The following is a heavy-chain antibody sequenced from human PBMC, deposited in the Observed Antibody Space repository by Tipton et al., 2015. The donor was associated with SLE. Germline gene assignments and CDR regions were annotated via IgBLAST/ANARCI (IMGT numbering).Heavy chain of an antibody. D-gene: IGHD1-14*01. CDR1: GGSISSSSYY. Sequence: TLSLTCTVSGGSISSSSYYWGWIRQPPGKGLEWIGSINYSGSTHYNPSLRSRVTISLDKSKNQFSLKLTSVTAADTAVYYCARRLGTNSAFGGYGTDVWGQGTSVTVSS. V-gene: IGHV4-39*07. CDR2: INYSGST. J-gene: IGHJ6*02. CDR3: ARRLGTNSAFGGYGTDV.